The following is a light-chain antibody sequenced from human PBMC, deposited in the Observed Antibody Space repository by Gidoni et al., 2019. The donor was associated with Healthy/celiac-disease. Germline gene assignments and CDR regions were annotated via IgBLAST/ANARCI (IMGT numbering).Light chain of an antibody. CDR2: DAS. CDR3: QQRSNWPPLT. V-gene: IGKV3-11*01. Sequence: ELVLTHSPATLSLSPGERATLTSRASQSVSSYLAWYQHKPGQAPSLLISDASNRATGIPARFSGSGSGTDFTLTISSIEPEDYAVYYCQQRSNWPPLTCGGGTKVEIK. CDR1: QSVSSY. J-gene: IGKJ4*01.